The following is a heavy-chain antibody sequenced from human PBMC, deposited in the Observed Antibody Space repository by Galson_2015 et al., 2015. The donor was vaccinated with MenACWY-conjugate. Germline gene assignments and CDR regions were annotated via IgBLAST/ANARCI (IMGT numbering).Heavy chain of an antibody. V-gene: IGHV3-23*02. CDR2: ISGDGGTT. D-gene: IGHD6-19*01. J-gene: IGHJ4*02. Sequence: SLRLSCAASEFSFSDYAMNWVRQAPGKGLEWVATISGDGGTTYYGDSVKGRYTISRDNRKDTLVLQMNSLRGEDTAIYYCAKGPLRYSSGWYYFDYWGQGTLVTVSS. CDR1: EFSFSDYA. CDR3: AKGPLRYSSGWYYFDY.